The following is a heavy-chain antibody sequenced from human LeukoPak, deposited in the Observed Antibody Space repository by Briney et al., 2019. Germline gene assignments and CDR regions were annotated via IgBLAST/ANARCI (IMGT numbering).Heavy chain of an antibody. CDR1: GFAFSNYA. Sequence: GGSLRLSCEASGFAFSNYAMSWFRQAPGKGLEWVSAISSGGFTYYSDSVKGRFTISRDNSKNTMYLQLNSLRVEDTAVYYCVNSRILYWGQGTLVTVTS. CDR2: ISSGGFT. J-gene: IGHJ4*02. V-gene: IGHV3-23*01. CDR3: VNSRILY.